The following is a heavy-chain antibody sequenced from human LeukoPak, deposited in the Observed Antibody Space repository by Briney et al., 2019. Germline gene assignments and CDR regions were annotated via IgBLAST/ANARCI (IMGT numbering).Heavy chain of an antibody. CDR2: IYHSGST. J-gene: IGHJ4*02. Sequence: PSETLSLTCTVSGGSISSSSYSWSWIRQPPGKGLEWIGYIYHSGSTYYNPSLKSRVTISVDRSKNQFSLKLSSVTAADTAVYYCARGLYYYDSSGYLPPPEYYFDYWGQGTLVTVSS. CDR3: ARGLYYYDSSGYLPPPEYYFDY. CDR1: GGSISSSSYS. V-gene: IGHV4-30-2*01. D-gene: IGHD3-22*01.